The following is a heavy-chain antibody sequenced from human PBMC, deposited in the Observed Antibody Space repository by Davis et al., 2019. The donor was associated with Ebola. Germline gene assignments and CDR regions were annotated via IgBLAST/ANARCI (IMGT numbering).Heavy chain of an antibody. D-gene: IGHD5-18*01. CDR1: GGSISSGDYY. J-gene: IGHJ6*02. CDR2: IYYSGRT. Sequence: LRLSCTVSGGSISSGDYYWSWIRQPPGKGLEWIGNIYYSGRTSHNPSLKSRVTMSVDTSRNQFSLKVSSVSAADTAVYYCVRETAYYGMDVWGQGTTVAVSS. CDR3: VRETAYYGMDV. V-gene: IGHV4-30-4*01.